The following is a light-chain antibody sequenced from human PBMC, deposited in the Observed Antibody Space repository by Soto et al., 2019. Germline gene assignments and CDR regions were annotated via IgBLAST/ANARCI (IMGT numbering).Light chain of an antibody. Sequence: QSALTQPASVFGSPGQSITISCTGTSSDVGRYKFVSWYQQHPGKAPKVMIYEGSKRPSGVSNRFSGSQSGNTASLTISGLQAEDEADYYCCSYTSSRTYVFGTGTKAPS. CDR1: SSDVGRYKF. CDR3: CSYTSSRTYV. J-gene: IGLJ1*01. CDR2: EGS. V-gene: IGLV2-23*01.